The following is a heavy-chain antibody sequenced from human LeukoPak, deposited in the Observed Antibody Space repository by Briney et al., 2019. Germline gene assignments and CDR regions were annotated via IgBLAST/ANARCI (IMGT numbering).Heavy chain of an antibody. CDR1: GYTFTSYD. V-gene: IGHV1-8*03. CDR3: ARAFGAARRSGYYFDY. J-gene: IGHJ4*02. CDR2: MNPNSGNT. D-gene: IGHD6-6*01. Sequence: ASVKVSCKASGYTFTSYDINWVRQATGQGLEWMGWMNPNSGNTGYAQKFQGRVTITRNTSISTAYMELSSLRSEDTAVYYCARAFGAARRSGYYFDYWGQGTLVTVSS.